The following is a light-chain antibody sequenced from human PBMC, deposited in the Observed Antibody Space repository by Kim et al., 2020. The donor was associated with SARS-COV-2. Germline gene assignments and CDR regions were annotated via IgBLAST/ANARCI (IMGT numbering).Light chain of an antibody. J-gene: IGKJ2*01. CDR1: QGIGSN. CDR3: KKYNNAPLS. CDR2: GAS. Sequence: APVGYGVTVTCQASQGIGSNIGWSEQRPAADPVPLIYGASTLRAGAPSRLSRRGSGTDFTHTISNLRPEGVATYYCKKYNNAPLSFGQESKLE. V-gene: IGKV1-27*01.